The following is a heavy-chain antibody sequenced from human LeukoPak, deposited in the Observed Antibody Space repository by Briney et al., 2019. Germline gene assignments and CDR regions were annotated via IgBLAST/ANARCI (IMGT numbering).Heavy chain of an antibody. CDR3: AKTGRGSSWYQNWFDP. CDR2: IYSGGRT. CDR1: GFTVSSNY. J-gene: IGHJ5*02. Sequence: GGSLRLSCAAAGFTVSSNYMSWVRQAPGKGLEWVSVIYSGGRTQSEYADSVKGRFTICRDNSKNTLFLVMNSLRAEDTAVYYCAKTGRGSSWYQNWFDPWGQGTLVTVAS. V-gene: IGHV3-66*01. D-gene: IGHD6-13*01.